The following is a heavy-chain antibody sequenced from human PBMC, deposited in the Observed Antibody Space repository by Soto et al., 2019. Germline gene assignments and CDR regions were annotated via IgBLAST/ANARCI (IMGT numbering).Heavy chain of an antibody. CDR3: ARVWGGAFDI. CDR2: IYYSGST. V-gene: IGHV4-59*01. Sequence: QVQLQESGPGLVKPSETLSLTCTVSGGSISSYYWSWIRQPPGKGLEWIGYIYYSGSTNYNPSLKIRVTTSVDTSKTQFSLKLRSVTAADTAVYYCARVWGGAFDIWGQGTMVTVSS. D-gene: IGHD3-10*01. J-gene: IGHJ3*02. CDR1: GGSISSYY.